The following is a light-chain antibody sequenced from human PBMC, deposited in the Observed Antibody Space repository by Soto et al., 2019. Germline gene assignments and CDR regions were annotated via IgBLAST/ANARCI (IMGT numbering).Light chain of an antibody. CDR3: QHYVERSPIT. Sequence: EIVITQCPGTLSLSQWEISTLSYMASQSVSSRLAWYQQKPGQAPRLLISGASSRATGIPDRFSGSGSGTDFTLTISRLEPEDFALYYCQHYVERSPITLGQGTLLEVK. CDR1: QSVSSR. CDR2: GAS. V-gene: IGKV3-20*01. J-gene: IGKJ5*01.